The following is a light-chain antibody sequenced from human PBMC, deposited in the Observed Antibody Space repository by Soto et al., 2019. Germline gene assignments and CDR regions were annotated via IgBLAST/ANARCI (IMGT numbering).Light chain of an antibody. CDR2: AAS. CDR1: QSIDNY. Sequence: DIQMTQSPPSPSASVGDRVIITCRTSQSIDNYLNWYQQKPGKAPKLMIYAASTLQSGVPSRFSGSGSGTDFTLTISCLQPEDFATYYCQQLNSYPLTLGGGTKVDIK. CDR3: QQLNSYPLT. V-gene: IGKV1-9*01. J-gene: IGKJ4*01.